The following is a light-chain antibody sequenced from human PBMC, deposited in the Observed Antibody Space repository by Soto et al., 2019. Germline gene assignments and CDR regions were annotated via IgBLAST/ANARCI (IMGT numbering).Light chain of an antibody. V-gene: IGKV4-1*01. J-gene: IGKJ4*01. CDR1: QSVLYSSINRNY. CDR3: QQYYSSPLT. Sequence: DIVMTQSPDSLAVSLGERATINCKSSQSVLYSSINRNYLAWYQQKPGQPPKLPIYWAATRESGVPDRFSGSGSGTDFTLTISSLQAEDVAVYYCQQYYSSPLTFGGGTKVEIK. CDR2: WAA.